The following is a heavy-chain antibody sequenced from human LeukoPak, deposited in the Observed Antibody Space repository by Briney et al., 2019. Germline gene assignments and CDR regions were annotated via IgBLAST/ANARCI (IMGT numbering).Heavy chain of an antibody. CDR2: IYYSGST. J-gene: IGHJ4*02. CDR1: GGSISSSSYY. CDR3: ATTNVLLWFGELSKTAYFDY. D-gene: IGHD3-10*01. Sequence: PSETLSLTCTVSGGSISSSSYYWGWIRQPPGKGLEWNGSIYYSGSTYYNPSLKSRVTISVDTSKNQVSLKLSSVTAADTAVYYCATTNVLLWFGELSKTAYFDYWGQGTLVTVSS. V-gene: IGHV4-39*07.